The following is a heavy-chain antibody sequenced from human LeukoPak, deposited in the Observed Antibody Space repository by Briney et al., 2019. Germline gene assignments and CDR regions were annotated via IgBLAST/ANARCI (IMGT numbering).Heavy chain of an antibody. V-gene: IGHV3-74*01. Sequence: GGSLRLSCAASGFTFNNYWMHWVCQAPGKGLVWVSRINTDGSHINYADSVKGRFTFSRDNAKNTLYLQMNSLRAEDTAVYYCARIKVGATGIDYWGQGTLVTVSS. J-gene: IGHJ4*02. CDR1: GFTFNNYW. CDR2: INTDGSHI. D-gene: IGHD1-26*01. CDR3: ARIKVGATGIDY.